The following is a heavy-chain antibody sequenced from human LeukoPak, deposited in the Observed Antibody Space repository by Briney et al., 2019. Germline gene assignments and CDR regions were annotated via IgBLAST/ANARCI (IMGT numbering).Heavy chain of an antibody. CDR1: GFTFSSYA. V-gene: IGHV3-30*01. D-gene: IGHD4/OR15-4a*01. CDR2: ISYDGSNK. CDR3: ARDPPSTIPEYYFDY. Sequence: TGGSLRLSCAASGFTFSSYAMHWVRQAPGKGLEWVAVISYDGSNKYYADSVKGRFTISRDNSKNTLYLQMNSLSAEDTAVYYCARDPPSTIPEYYFDYWGQGTLVTVSS. J-gene: IGHJ4*02.